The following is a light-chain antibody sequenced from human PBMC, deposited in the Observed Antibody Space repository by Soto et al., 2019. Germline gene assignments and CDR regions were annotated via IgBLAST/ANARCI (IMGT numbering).Light chain of an antibody. Sequence: EIVLTQSPATLSLSPGERATLSCRASQSVSSYLAWYQQKPGQAPRLLIYDASNRATGIPARFSGSGSGTDFTLTISSLEPEDFAVYYCQQRSNWPPARVTFGPGTKVDIK. J-gene: IGKJ3*01. V-gene: IGKV3-11*01. CDR3: QQRSNWPPARVT. CDR2: DAS. CDR1: QSVSSY.